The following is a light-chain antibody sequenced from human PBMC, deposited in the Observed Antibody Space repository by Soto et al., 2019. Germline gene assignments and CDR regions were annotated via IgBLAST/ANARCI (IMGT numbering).Light chain of an antibody. Sequence: DIQMTQSKSSLSASVGDRVTITCRASQGITDYLAWYQQRPGQVPNLLIYAAATVESGVPSPFSGSGSGTDFTLTITCLQPEDVATYYYQNYNSAPCTFAQGDQVES. CDR1: QGITDY. V-gene: IGKV1-27*01. CDR3: QNYNSAPCT. CDR2: AAA. J-gene: IGKJ1*01.